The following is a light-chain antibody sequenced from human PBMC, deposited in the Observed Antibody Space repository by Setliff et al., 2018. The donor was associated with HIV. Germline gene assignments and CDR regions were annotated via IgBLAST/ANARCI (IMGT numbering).Light chain of an antibody. CDR2: EVT. CDR3: CSYAGSSTYV. V-gene: IGLV2-23*02. CDR1: SSDVGNYNL. J-gene: IGLJ1*01. Sequence: ALAQPASVSGSPGQSITIPCTGTSSDVGNYNLVSWYQQHPGTAPKLIIYEVTKRPSGVSNRFSGSKSGNTASLTISGLQAEDESDYYCCSYAGSSTYVFGSGTRSPS.